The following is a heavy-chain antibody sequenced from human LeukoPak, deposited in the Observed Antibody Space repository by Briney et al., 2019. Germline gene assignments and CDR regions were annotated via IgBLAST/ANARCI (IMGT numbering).Heavy chain of an antibody. CDR1: GGSISSGGFY. CDR2: IYYSGTT. CDR3: ARGATDGYSYGRFDY. V-gene: IGHV4-31*03. D-gene: IGHD5-18*01. Sequence: SQTLSLTCTVSGGSISSGGFYWSWIRQHPGKGLEWLGYIYYSGTTYYNPSLKSRVTFSVDTSKNQFSLKLNPVTAADTALYYCARGATDGYSYGRFDYWGQGTLVTVSS. J-gene: IGHJ4*02.